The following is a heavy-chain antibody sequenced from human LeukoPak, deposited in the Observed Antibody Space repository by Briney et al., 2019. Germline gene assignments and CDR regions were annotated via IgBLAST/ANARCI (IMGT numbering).Heavy chain of an antibody. D-gene: IGHD6-13*01. Sequence: SETLSLTCTVSGGSISSSSYYWGWIRQPPGKGLEWIGSIYYSGSTYYNPSLKSRVTISVDTSKNQFTLKLSSVTAADTAVYYCARDADSIAAAHWFDPWGQGTLVTVSS. CDR3: ARDADSIAAAHWFDP. CDR2: IYYSGST. J-gene: IGHJ5*02. CDR1: GGSISSSSYY. V-gene: IGHV4-39*06.